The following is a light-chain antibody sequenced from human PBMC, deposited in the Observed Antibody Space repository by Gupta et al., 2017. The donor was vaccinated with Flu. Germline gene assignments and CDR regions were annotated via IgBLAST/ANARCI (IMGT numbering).Light chain of an antibody. CDR1: QSVSGY. J-gene: IGKJ4*01. CDR2: DVS. CDR3: QQDCGVPLT. V-gene: IGKV1-39*01. Sequence: IQLTPSPSSLSASVGDRVTISCRASQSVSGYVNWYQQRPGKAPKLLISDVSNLQSGVQSRFSGSGSGTDFTLTISNLQPEDSATYYCQQDCGVPLTFGGGTKVDIK.